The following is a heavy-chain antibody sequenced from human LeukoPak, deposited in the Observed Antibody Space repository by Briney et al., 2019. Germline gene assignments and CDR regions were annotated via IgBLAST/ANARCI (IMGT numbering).Heavy chain of an antibody. CDR1: GYTFTGYY. Sequence: ASVKVSCKASGYTFTGYYMHWVRQAPGQGLEWMGRINPNSGGTNYAQKFQGRVTMTRDTSISTAYMELSRLRSDDTAVYYCARGPRLDSSGWYYGAFDIWGQGTMVTVSS. D-gene: IGHD6-19*01. CDR3: ARGPRLDSSGWYYGAFDI. CDR2: INPNSGGT. J-gene: IGHJ3*02. V-gene: IGHV1-2*06.